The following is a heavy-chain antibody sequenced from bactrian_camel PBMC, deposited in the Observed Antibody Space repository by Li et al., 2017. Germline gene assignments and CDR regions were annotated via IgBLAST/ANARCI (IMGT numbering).Heavy chain of an antibody. CDR2: LTTGLRGST. V-gene: IGHV3S1*01. CDR1: GDTYSSVR. Sequence: HVQLVESGGGSVQAGGSLRLSCTASGDTYSSVRLGWFRQAPGKEREGVAALTTGLRGSTYYADSVKGRFTISLSQDNAKNTLYLQMNSLQPEDTAVYYCAARTHCSYSACCGPDYEYNYWGQGTQVTVS. D-gene: IGHD2*01. J-gene: IGHJ4*01. CDR3: AARTHCSYSACCGPDYEYNY.